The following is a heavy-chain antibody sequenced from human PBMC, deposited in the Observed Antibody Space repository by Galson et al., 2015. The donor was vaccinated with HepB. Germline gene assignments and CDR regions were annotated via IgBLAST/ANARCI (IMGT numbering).Heavy chain of an antibody. J-gene: IGHJ2*01. CDR3: ARARGGFDV. CDR2: IYYSGVT. Sequence: TLSLTCTVSGGSISTFGDYWTWIRQRPGKGLEWIGYIYYSGVTYYNPSLESRISMSVDTSQNQFSLKLASVNAADTAIFYCARARGGFDVWGRGLLVTVSS. CDR1: GGSISTFGDY. D-gene: IGHD6-25*01. V-gene: IGHV4-31*03.